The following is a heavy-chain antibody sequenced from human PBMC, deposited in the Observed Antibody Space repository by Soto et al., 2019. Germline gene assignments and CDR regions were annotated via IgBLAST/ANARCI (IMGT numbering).Heavy chain of an antibody. Sequence: PGGSLRLSCAASGFTFSSYAISWVRQAPGKGLEWVSAISGSGGSTYYADSVKGRFTISRDNSKNTLYLQMNSLRAEDTAVYYCARAPDLYCSGGSCHGGAFDIWGQGTMVTVS. CDR2: ISGSGGST. CDR1: GFTFSSYA. J-gene: IGHJ3*02. D-gene: IGHD2-15*01. V-gene: IGHV3-23*01. CDR3: ARAPDLYCSGGSCHGGAFDI.